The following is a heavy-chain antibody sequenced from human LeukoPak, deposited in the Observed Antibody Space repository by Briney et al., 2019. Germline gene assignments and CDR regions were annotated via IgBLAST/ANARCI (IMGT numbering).Heavy chain of an antibody. CDR1: GYTFTRYD. CDR3: ARSGFTMIVDDAFDM. V-gene: IGHV1-8*01. D-gene: IGHD3-22*01. CDR2: MNPNGGKT. J-gene: IGHJ3*02. Sequence: GSVKVSCKDSGYTFTRYDIYGVRQATGQGRGWMGWMNPNGGKTGYAQKLQGRGTMTRETSISTANMEPSSLRSEDTAVYYCARSGFTMIVDDAFDMWGQGTMVTVSS.